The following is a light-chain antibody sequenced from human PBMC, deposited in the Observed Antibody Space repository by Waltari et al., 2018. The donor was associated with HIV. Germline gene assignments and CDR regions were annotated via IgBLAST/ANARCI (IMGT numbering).Light chain of an antibody. V-gene: IGKV3-20*01. CDR3: QQYGSSPGT. CDR2: GAS. J-gene: IGKJ2*01. CDR1: QSVGSNF. Sequence: DIVLTQSPGPLSLSPGESATLSCRASQSVGSNFLAWYQQKPGQAPRLLIYGASSRATGIPDRFSGSGSGTDFTLTISRLEPEDIAVYFCQQYGSSPGTFGQGTKLEIK.